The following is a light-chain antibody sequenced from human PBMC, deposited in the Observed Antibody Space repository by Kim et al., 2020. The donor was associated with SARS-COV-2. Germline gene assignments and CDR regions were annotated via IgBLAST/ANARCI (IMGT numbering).Light chain of an antibody. CDR2: EVN. V-gene: IGLV2-8*01. CDR3: SSYADSSNFCV. Sequence: LTQPPSASGSLGQSVTISCTGTSSDVGGYNYVSWYQQHPGKAPKLMIYEVNKRPSGVPDRFSGSKSGNTASLIVSGLQAEDEADYYCSSYADSSNFCVFGTGTKVTVL. J-gene: IGLJ1*01. CDR1: SSDVGGYNY.